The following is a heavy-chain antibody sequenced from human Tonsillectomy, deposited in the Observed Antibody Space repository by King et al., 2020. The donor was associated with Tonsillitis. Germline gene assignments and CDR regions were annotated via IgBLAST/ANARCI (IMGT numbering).Heavy chain of an antibody. V-gene: IGHV3-15*05. D-gene: IGHD2-21*01. CDR1: GFTFSNAW. J-gene: IGHJ1*01. CDR2: MKSYSDGGTT. CDR3: LWYFQH. Sequence: DVQLQESGGGLVQPGGSLRLSCTASGFTFSNAWMTWVRQAPGKGLEWVGRMKSYSDGGTTDYAAPVKDRFTISRDDSKNTLYLEMNSLRIDDSGVYYCLWYFQHWGQGTLVTVSS.